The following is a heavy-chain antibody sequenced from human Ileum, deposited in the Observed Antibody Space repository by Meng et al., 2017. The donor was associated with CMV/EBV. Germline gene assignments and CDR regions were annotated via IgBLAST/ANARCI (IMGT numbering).Heavy chain of an antibody. CDR2: ISGSGGDT. J-gene: IGHJ4*02. V-gene: IGHV3-23*01. CDR1: GFTFSNFG. D-gene: IGHD3-3*02. CDR3: AKWVNIFGVVVVENYFDF. Sequence: GESLKISCAASGFTFSNFGMTWVRQAPGKGLEWVSAISGSGGDTYYADSVKGRFTISRDTSKNTLFLQMNSLRAEDTAVSYCAKWVNIFGVVVVENYFDFRGQGTLVTVSS.